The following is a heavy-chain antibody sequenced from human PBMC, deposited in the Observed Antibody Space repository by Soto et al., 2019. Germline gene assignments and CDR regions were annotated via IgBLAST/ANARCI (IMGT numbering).Heavy chain of an antibody. CDR3: ARHYCSSTSCYPIYYYYYGMDV. D-gene: IGHD2-2*01. V-gene: IGHV5-51*01. CDR1: GYSFTSYW. J-gene: IGHJ6*02. CDR2: IYPGDSDT. Sequence: GESLKISCKGSGYSFTSYWIGWVRQMPGKGLEWMGIIYPGDSDTRYSPSFQGQVTISADKSISTAYLQWSSLKASDTAMYYCARHYCSSTSCYPIYYYYYGMDVWGQGTTVTVSS.